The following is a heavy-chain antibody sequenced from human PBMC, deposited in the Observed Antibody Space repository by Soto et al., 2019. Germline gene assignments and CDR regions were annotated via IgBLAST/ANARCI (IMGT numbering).Heavy chain of an antibody. J-gene: IGHJ6*02. V-gene: IGHV1-69*13. Sequence: SVKVSCKASGGTFSSYAISWVRQAPGQGLEWMGGIIPIFGTANYAQKFQGRVTITADESTSTAYMELSSLRSEDTAVYYCARSCRYCSGGSCYNYYYGMDVWGQGTTVTVS. CDR1: GGTFSSYA. D-gene: IGHD2-15*01. CDR3: ARSCRYCSGGSCYNYYYGMDV. CDR2: IIPIFGTA.